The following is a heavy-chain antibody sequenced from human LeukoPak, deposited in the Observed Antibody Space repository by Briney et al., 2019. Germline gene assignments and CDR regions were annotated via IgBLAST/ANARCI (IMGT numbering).Heavy chain of an antibody. Sequence: PSETLSLTCTVSGGSISDYYWSWIRQPPGKGLEWIGYSHNSGSTNYNPSLRSRVTMSVDTSKNHFSLKVTSVTAADTAVYYCARDGVGIVVVPAASGAFDIWGQGTMVTVSS. V-gene: IGHV4-59*01. CDR1: GGSISDYY. J-gene: IGHJ3*02. CDR2: SHNSGST. D-gene: IGHD2-2*03. CDR3: ARDGVGIVVVPAASGAFDI.